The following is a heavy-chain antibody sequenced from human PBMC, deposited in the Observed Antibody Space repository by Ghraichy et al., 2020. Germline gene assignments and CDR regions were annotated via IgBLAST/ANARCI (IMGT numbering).Heavy chain of an antibody. D-gene: IGHD3-16*01. Sequence: GESLNISCAASGFTFSRDWMSWVRQAPGKGLEWVANIKQDGSEKYYVDSVKGRFTISRDNAKNSLYLQMNSLRAEDTAIYYCARDRWSSASTYWGQGTLVTVSS. CDR3: ARDRWSSASTY. J-gene: IGHJ4*02. CDR2: IKQDGSEK. V-gene: IGHV3-7*05. CDR1: GFTFSRDW.